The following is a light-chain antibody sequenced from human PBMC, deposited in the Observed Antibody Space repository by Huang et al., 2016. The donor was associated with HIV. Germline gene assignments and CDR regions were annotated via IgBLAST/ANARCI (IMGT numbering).Light chain of an antibody. J-gene: IGKJ1*01. CDR3: QQTDNIPRT. Sequence: DIQMTQSPSSLSASVGDRVTIACRASQSIRKFLNWYQQKPGEAPKLLMHSASSLQSGVPSRFSGSGSGTDFTLTITSLPPEDFATYYCQQTDNIPRTFGQGTKVVIK. V-gene: IGKV1-39*01. CDR2: SAS. CDR1: QSIRKF.